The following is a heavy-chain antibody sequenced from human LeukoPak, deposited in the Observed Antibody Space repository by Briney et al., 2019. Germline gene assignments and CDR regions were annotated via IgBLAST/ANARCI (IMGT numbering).Heavy chain of an antibody. V-gene: IGHV1-2*02. CDR2: INPNSGGT. Sequence: ASVKVSCKASGYTFTGYYMHWVRQAPGQGLEGMGWINPNSGGTNYAQKFQGRVTMTRDTSISTAYMELSRLRSDDTAVYYCARGVATGNLGLFDYWGQGTLVTVSS. CDR3: ARGVATGNLGLFDY. J-gene: IGHJ4*02. D-gene: IGHD5-12*01. CDR1: GYTFTGYY.